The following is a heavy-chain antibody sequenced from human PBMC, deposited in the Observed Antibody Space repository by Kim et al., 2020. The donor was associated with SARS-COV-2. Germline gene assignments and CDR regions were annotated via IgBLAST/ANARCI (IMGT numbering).Heavy chain of an antibody. D-gene: IGHD3-22*01. CDR1: GYTFTSYY. CDR3: ARESYYDSSGYYYSLDYYYYGMDV. CDR2: INPSGGST. Sequence: ASVKVSCKASGYTFTSYYMHWVRQAPGQGLEWMGIINPSGGSTSYAQKFQGRVTMTRDTSTSTVYMELSSLRSEDTAVYYCARESYYDSSGYYYSLDYYYYGMDVWGQGTTVTVSS. V-gene: IGHV1-46*01. J-gene: IGHJ6*02.